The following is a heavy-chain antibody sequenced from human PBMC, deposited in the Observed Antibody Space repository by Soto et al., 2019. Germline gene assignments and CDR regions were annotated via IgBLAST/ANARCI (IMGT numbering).Heavy chain of an antibody. Sequence: ASVKVSCKASGYTFTSYAMHWVRQAPGQRLEWMGWINAGNGNTKYSQKFQGRVTITRDTSASTAYMELSSLRSEDTAVYYCARGLRITIFGVVPYWGQGTLVTVSS. CDR3: ARGLRITIFGVVPY. CDR2: INAGNGNT. V-gene: IGHV1-3*01. J-gene: IGHJ4*02. D-gene: IGHD3-3*01. CDR1: GYTFTSYA.